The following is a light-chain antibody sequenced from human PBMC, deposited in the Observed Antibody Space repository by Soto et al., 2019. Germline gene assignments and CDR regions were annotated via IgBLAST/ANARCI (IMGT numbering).Light chain of an antibody. CDR3: QQYGGSPPLYT. V-gene: IGKV3-20*01. CDR2: AGS. CDR1: QSVSSTS. J-gene: IGKJ2*01. Sequence: EIVLTQSPGTLSLSPGERVTLSCRPSQSVSSTSLAWYQQKSGQAPRLLIYAGSRRAAGIPDRFYGSGSGPDFTLTINRLEPEDFAVYYCQQYGGSPPLYTFGQGTKLEIK.